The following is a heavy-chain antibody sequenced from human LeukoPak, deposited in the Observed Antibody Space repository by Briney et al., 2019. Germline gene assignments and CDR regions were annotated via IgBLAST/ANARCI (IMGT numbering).Heavy chain of an antibody. V-gene: IGHV3-53*01. CDR2: IYSGGST. CDR1: GLTHCIKY. Sequence: GGSLRLSRSASGLTHCIKYKMDPRQAPGKGLEWVSVIYSGGSTYYADSVKGRFTISRDNSKNTLYLQMNSLRAEDTAVYYCANHCDDSSGNFVYWGQGTLVTVSS. D-gene: IGHD3-22*01. J-gene: IGHJ4*02. CDR3: ANHCDDSSGNFVY.